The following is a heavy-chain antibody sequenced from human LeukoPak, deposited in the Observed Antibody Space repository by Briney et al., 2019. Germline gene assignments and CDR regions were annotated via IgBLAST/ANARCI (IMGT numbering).Heavy chain of an antibody. D-gene: IGHD3-10*01. CDR2: IYYSGST. Sequence: KSSETLSLPCTVWGVPISSSRYYWVWLRHPPGNSLECIGSIYYSGSTYYNPSLKSRLTISVDTSKNLFSLKLSSVTAADTAVYYCARAPSPSVWFGELFQDDAFDIWGQGTMVTVSS. CDR1: GVPISSSRYY. V-gene: IGHV4-39*07. J-gene: IGHJ3*02. CDR3: ARAPSPSVWFGELFQDDAFDI.